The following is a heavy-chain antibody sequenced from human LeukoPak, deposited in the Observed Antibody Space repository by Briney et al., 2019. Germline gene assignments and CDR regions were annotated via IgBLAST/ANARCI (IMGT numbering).Heavy chain of an antibody. CDR3: ARSVAALNWFDP. V-gene: IGHV4-30-2*01. D-gene: IGHD6-6*01. CDR1: GGSISSGGYS. J-gene: IGHJ5*02. CDR2: IYHSGST. Sequence: SQTLPLTCAVSGGSISSGGYSWSWIRQPPGKGLEWIGYIYHSGSTYYNPSLKSRVTISVDRSKNQFSLKLSSVTAADTAVYYCARSVAALNWFDPWGQGTLVTVSS.